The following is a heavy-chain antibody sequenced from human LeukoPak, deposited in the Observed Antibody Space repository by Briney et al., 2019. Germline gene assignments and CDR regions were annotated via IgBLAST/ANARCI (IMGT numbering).Heavy chain of an antibody. CDR1: GYRINDYW. CDR2: IFRGDADT. J-gene: IGHJ6*02. Sequence: GESLKISCNAAGYRINDYWIGWVRHLPGKGLQWRGIIFRGDADTKYSTSFQGQVTISADKSISTAYLQWSSLKASDSAIYYCARHGLAGCIGGRCFTSFHFYGMDVWGQGTTVTVSS. D-gene: IGHD2-15*01. V-gene: IGHV5-51*01. CDR3: ARHGLAGCIGGRCFTSFHFYGMDV.